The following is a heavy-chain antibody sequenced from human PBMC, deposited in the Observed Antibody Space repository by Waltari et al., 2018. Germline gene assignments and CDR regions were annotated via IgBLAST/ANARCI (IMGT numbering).Heavy chain of an antibody. CDR1: GFSLSTSGVG. CDR3: ALPADSYGQYYFDY. Sequence: QITLKESGPTLVKPTQTLTLTCTFSGFSLSTSGVGVGWIRQPPGKALEWLALIYWNDDKRYSPSLKSRLTITKDTSKNQVVLTMTNMDPVDTATYHCALPADSYGQYYFDYWGQGTLVTVSS. D-gene: IGHD5-18*01. V-gene: IGHV2-5*01. J-gene: IGHJ4*02. CDR2: IYWNDDK.